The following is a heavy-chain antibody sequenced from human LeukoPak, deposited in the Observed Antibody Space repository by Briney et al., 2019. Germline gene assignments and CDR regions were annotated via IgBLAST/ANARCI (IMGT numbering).Heavy chain of an antibody. CDR1: GFTFSSYG. Sequence: GGSLRLSCAASGFTFSSYGMHWVREAPGTGLEWVAVIWSDGSNKYYADSVKGRFTISRDDSKNTLYLQMNRLRAEDTAVYYCAKDAQRGFDYSNSLEYWGQGTLVTVSS. D-gene: IGHD4-11*01. V-gene: IGHV3-33*06. CDR2: IWSDGSNK. J-gene: IGHJ4*02. CDR3: AKDAQRGFDYSNSLEY.